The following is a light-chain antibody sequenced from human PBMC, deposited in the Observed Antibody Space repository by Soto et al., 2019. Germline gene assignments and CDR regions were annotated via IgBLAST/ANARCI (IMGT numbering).Light chain of an antibody. J-gene: IGKJ5*01. Sequence: EIVLTQPPGTLSLSAGERDTLSCRASQSVSSSYLAWYQQKPGQAPRLLIYRTSNRATGIPARFSGSGSGTDFTLTISGLEPEDFAVYYCQQRNSWPSITFGQGPRLEI. CDR3: QQRNSWPSIT. CDR2: RTS. CDR1: QSVSSSY. V-gene: IGKV3D-20*02.